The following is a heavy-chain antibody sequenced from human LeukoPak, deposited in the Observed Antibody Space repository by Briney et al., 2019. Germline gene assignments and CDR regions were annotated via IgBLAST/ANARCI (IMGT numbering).Heavy chain of an antibody. CDR3: ARGWGVSVVGPTSDFDY. CDR1: GLTLSNYG. Sequence: PGGSLRLSCAVSGLTLSNYGMSWVRQAPGKGLEWVANIKQDGSGKYYVDSVKGRFTIYRDNAKNSLYLKMNSLRAEDTAVYYCARGWGVSVVGPTSDFDYWGQGTLVTVSS. J-gene: IGHJ4*02. CDR2: IKQDGSGK. D-gene: IGHD2-2*01. V-gene: IGHV3-7*01.